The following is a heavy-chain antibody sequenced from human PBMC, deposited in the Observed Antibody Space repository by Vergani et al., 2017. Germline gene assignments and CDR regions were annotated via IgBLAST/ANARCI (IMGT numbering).Heavy chain of an antibody. J-gene: IGHJ5*02. D-gene: IGHD5-18*01. CDR2: VFHSGSA. Sequence: QVQLQESGPGLVKPSETLSLTCSVSGYSISRGYYWGWIRQPPGKGLEWIATVFHSGSAYYNPSLRRRVTISVETSKNQFSLRLTTLTAADTAVYYCATKSGSGYSSMGDWFDPWGQGTLVTVSS. CDR3: ATKSGSGYSSMGDWFDP. V-gene: IGHV4-38-2*02. CDR1: GYSISRGYY.